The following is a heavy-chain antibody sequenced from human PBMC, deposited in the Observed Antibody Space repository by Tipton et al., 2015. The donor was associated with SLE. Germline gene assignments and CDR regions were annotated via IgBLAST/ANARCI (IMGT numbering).Heavy chain of an antibody. CDR3: TTHLSIAVSGLDY. CDR2: IKSKTDGGTT. CDR1: GFTFSSYE. D-gene: IGHD6-19*01. J-gene: IGHJ4*02. V-gene: IGHV3-15*01. Sequence: SLRLSCAASGFTFSSYEMNWVRQAPGKGLEWVGRIKSKTDGGTTDYAAPVNGRFTISRDDLKNTLYLQMYTLKTEDTAVYYCTTHLSIAVSGLDYWGQGTLVTVSS.